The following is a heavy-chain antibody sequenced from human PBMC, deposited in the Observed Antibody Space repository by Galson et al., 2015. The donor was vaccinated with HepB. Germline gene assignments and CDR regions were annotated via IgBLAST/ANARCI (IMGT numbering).Heavy chain of an antibody. CDR2: ISSSSSYI. Sequence: SLRLSCAASGFTFSSYSMNWVRQAPGKGLEWVSSISSSSSYIYYADSVKGRFTISRDNAKNSLYLQMNSLRAEDTAVYYCARPTQWLGGGDAFDIWGQGTMVTVSS. CDR1: GFTFSSYS. CDR3: ARPTQWLGGGDAFDI. J-gene: IGHJ3*02. D-gene: IGHD6-19*01. V-gene: IGHV3-21*01.